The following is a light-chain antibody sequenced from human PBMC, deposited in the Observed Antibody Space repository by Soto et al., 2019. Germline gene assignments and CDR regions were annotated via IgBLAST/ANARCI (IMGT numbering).Light chain of an antibody. CDR3: SSYTTCNIPQIV. Sequence: QSVLTQPASVSGSPGQSITISCTGTSSDVGGYNYVSWYQQHPGKAPKFMIYDVSNRPSGVSNRFSGSKSGNTASLTISGLQAEDEADYYCSSYTTCNIPQIVFGPGTMVTV. J-gene: IGLJ1*01. CDR1: SSDVGGYNY. CDR2: DVS. V-gene: IGLV2-14*01.